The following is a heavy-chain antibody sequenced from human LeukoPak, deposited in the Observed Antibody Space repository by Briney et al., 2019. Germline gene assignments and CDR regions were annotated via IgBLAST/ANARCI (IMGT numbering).Heavy chain of an antibody. V-gene: IGHV4-34*01. Sequence: SETLSLTCAVYGGSFSGYYWSWIRQPPGKGLEWIGEINHSGSTNYNPSLKSRVTISVDTSKNQFSLKLSSVTAADTAVYYCVYGAASGDYWGQGTLVTVSS. D-gene: IGHD6-13*01. CDR3: VYGAASGDY. CDR1: GGSFSGYY. J-gene: IGHJ4*02. CDR2: INHSGST.